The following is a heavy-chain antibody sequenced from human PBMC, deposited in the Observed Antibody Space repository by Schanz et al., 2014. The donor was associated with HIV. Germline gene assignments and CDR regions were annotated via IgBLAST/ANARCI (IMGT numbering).Heavy chain of an antibody. CDR2: ISNDGSNK. J-gene: IGHJ6*02. Sequence: QVQLVESGGGVVQPGRSLRLSCAASEFIFSSYAMHWVRQAPGKGLEWVAAISNDGSNKYYADSVKGRFTISRDNSKNTLYLQINSLRADDTAVYYCARDVSYDSSGYYSDYYYGMDVWGQGTTVTVS. CDR1: EFIFSSYA. D-gene: IGHD3-22*01. CDR3: ARDVSYDSSGYYSDYYYGMDV. V-gene: IGHV3-30-3*01.